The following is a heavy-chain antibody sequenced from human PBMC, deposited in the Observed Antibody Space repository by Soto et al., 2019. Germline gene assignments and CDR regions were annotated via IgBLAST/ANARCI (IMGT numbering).Heavy chain of an antibody. CDR2: VSAYNGNK. V-gene: IGHV1-18*04. CDR3: AKARREFGDDFVGYVV. D-gene: IGHD2-2*01. CDR1: GYTFSSRG. J-gene: IGHJ4*02. Sequence: ASVKVSCKASGYTFSSRGITWLRQAPGQGLEWMGWVSAYNGNKKYAQTFQDRVTMTTDTSASTAYMELRGLRSDDTAVYYCAKARREFGDDFVGYVVWGQGTLVTVSS.